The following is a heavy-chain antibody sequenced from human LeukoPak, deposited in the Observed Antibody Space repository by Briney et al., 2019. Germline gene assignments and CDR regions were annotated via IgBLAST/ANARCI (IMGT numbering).Heavy chain of an antibody. D-gene: IGHD3-10*01. J-gene: IGHJ3*02. Sequence: PGGSLRLSCAASGFTFSSYNMNWVRQAPGKGLEWVSSISSSSSYIYYADSVKGRFTISRDNAKNSLYLQMNSLRAEDTAVYYCARGVKDVRGAQSDAFDIWGQGTMVTVSS. CDR3: ARGVKDVRGAQSDAFDI. CDR1: GFTFSSYN. V-gene: IGHV3-21*01. CDR2: ISSSSSYI.